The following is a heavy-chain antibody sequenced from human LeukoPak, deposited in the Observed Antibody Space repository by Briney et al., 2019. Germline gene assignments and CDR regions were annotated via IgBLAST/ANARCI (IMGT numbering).Heavy chain of an antibody. V-gene: IGHV4-61*09. D-gene: IGHD2-2*01. CDR2: INHSGST. CDR1: GGSISSGSYY. Sequence: SQTLSLTCTVSGGSISSGSYYWSWIRQPAGKGLEWIGEINHSGSTNYNPSLKSRVTISVDTSKNQFSLKLSSVTAADTAVYYCASLATIVAVPAARNRWNWFDPWGQGTLVTVSS. CDR3: ASLATIVAVPAARNRWNWFDP. J-gene: IGHJ5*02.